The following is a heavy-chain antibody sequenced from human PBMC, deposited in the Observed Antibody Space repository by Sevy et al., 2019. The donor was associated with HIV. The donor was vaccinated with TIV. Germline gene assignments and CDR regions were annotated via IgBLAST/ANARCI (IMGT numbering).Heavy chain of an antibody. V-gene: IGHV3-48*02. J-gene: IGHJ4*02. Sequence: GGSLRLSCPASGFTFSSYSMNWVRQAPGKGLEWVSYISSSSTIYYADSVKGRFTISRDNAKNSLYLQMNSLRDEDTAVYYCARDPRHYDFWSGYYTGGYYFDYWGQGTLVTVSS. CDR3: ARDPRHYDFWSGYYTGGYYFDY. CDR2: ISSSSTI. CDR1: GFTFSSYS. D-gene: IGHD3-3*01.